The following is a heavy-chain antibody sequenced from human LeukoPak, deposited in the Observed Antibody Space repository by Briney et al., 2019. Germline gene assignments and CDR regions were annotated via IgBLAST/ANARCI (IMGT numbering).Heavy chain of an antibody. Sequence: TGGSLRLSCAASGLVFSSYAMSWVRQAPGKGLEWVSTISVASNTFYADSVKGRFTTSRDNSRNTVYLQMTSLRADDTALYYCADYGVSGVRNNFYWGQGTLVTVSS. CDR1: GLVFSSYA. CDR3: ADYGVSGVRNNFY. CDR2: ISVASNT. V-gene: IGHV3-23*01. J-gene: IGHJ4*02. D-gene: IGHD3-3*01.